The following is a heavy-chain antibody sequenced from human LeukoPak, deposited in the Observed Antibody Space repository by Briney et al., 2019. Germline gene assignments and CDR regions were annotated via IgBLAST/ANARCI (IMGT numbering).Heavy chain of an antibody. D-gene: IGHD6-19*01. CDR3: ARLPLSAVAEYYFDY. CDR1: GYSFTSYW. J-gene: IGHJ4*02. CDR2: IYPGDSDT. Sequence: GESLKISCKGSGYSFTSYWIGWVRQMPGKGLEWMGIIYPGDSDTRYSPSFQGQVTVSADKSIGTAYLQWSSLKASDTAMYYCARLPLSAVAEYYFDYWGQGTLVTVSS. V-gene: IGHV5-51*01.